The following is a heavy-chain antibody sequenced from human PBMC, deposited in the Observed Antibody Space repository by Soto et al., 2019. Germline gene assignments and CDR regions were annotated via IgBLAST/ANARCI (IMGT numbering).Heavy chain of an antibody. V-gene: IGHV1-8*01. Sequence: QVQLVQSGAEVKKPGASVKVSCKASGYTFTSYDINWVRQAPGQGLEWMGWMNPDTDFVNTGYAPKFKGRVTMTRDTSTNTAYMEMSSLRSEDTAIYVFARTSSWYDSASGMEAWGQGTTVIVSS. CDR1: GYTFTSYD. D-gene: IGHD6-13*01. CDR3: ARTSSWYDSASGMEA. J-gene: IGHJ6*02. CDR2: MNPDTDFVNT.